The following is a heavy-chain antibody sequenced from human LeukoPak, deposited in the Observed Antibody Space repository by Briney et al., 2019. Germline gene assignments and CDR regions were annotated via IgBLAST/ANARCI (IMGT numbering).Heavy chain of an antibody. CDR2: ISGSGGST. CDR3: AKHTYYYESSGTTALFDH. J-gene: IGHJ4*02. D-gene: IGHD3-22*01. Sequence: TGGSLRLSCAASGFTFSSDDMSWVRQAPGKGLMWVTGISGSGGSTYYADSVKGRFTISRDNSKNTLYLRMNSLRVDDTAVYYCAKHTYYYESSGTTALFDHWGQGTLVTVFS. CDR1: GFTFSSDD. V-gene: IGHV3-23*01.